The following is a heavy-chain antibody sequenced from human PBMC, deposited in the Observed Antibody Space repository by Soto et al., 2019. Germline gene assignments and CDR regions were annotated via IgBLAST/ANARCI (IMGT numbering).Heavy chain of an antibody. Sequence: EVQLVESGGGLVKPGGSLRLSCAASGFTFSNAWMSWVRQAPEKGLEWVGRIKSKPDGGTTDYAAPEKGRFPISRDDSKNTLYLQMNSLKTEDTAVYYCTAIAAAPDYWGQGTLVTVSS. J-gene: IGHJ4*02. CDR3: TAIAAAPDY. CDR1: GFTFSNAW. CDR2: IKSKPDGGTT. D-gene: IGHD6-13*01. V-gene: IGHV3-15*01.